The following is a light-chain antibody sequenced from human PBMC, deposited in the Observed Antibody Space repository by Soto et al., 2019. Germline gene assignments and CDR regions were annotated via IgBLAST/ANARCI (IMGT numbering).Light chain of an antibody. J-gene: IGKJ4*01. CDR2: GAS. V-gene: IGKV3-15*01. Sequence: EIVMTQSPATLSVSPGERATLSCRASHSVSSRLAWYQQKPGQAPRLLIYGASTRATGLPARFSGSGSGTEFNLTISSLQSEDFAVYYCQHHTNWPLTFGGGTKVEIK. CDR1: HSVSSR. CDR3: QHHTNWPLT.